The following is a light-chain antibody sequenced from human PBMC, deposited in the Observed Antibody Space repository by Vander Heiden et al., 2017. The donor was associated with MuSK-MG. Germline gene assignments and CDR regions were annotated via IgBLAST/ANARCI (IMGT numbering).Light chain of an antibody. J-gene: IGKJ2*01. Sequence: DIQMPQSPSPLPASVGDRVTITCRASQSISSYLNWYQQKPGKAPKLLIYAASSLQSGVPARFSGSGSGTDVTLTISSLQPEEFATYYCQQSYSTPMYTFGQGTKLEIK. V-gene: IGKV1-39*01. CDR2: AAS. CDR1: QSISSY. CDR3: QQSYSTPMYT.